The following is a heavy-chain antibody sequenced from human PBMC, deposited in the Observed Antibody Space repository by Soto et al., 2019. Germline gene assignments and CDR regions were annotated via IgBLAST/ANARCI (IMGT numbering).Heavy chain of an antibody. CDR1: CFPFRTYT. D-gene: IGHD1-1*01. CDR3: ARGEATGTPVFYY. Sequence: GSLRLSCSTSCFPFRTYTLNRVPPAPWKGLEWVSSISSTSSFIYYRDSVKGRFTISRDNAKKSLYLQMNSLSADDSAIYYCARGEATGTPVFYYWGQGTLVTVSS. CDR2: ISSTSSFI. J-gene: IGHJ4*02. V-gene: IGHV3-21*01.